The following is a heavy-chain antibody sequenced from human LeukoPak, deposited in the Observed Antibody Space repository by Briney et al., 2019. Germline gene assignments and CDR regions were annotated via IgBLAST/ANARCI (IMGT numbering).Heavy chain of an antibody. CDR1: GYTFTGYY. J-gene: IGHJ3*02. CDR2: INPSGGST. CDR3: ARDVTRGRQWLVGNDAFDI. Sequence: ASVKVSCKASGYTFTGYYMHWVRQAPGQGLEWMGIINPSGGSTSYAQKFQGRVTMTRDMSTSTVYMELSSLRSEDTAVYYCARDVTRGRQWLVGNDAFDIWGQGTMVTVSS. V-gene: IGHV1-46*01. D-gene: IGHD6-19*01.